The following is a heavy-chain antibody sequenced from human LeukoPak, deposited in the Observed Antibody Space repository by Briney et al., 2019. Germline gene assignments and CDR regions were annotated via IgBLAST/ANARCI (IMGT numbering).Heavy chain of an antibody. D-gene: IGHD1-26*01. CDR3: ARARGGSGSYGHFDS. Sequence: NPSETLSLTCTVSGDSISGYYWTWIRQPAGKGLEWIGRICTSGSTNYNPSLKSRVTMSVDTSKNQFSLKMSSLTAADTAMYYCARARGGSGSYGHFDSWGQGTLVTVSS. V-gene: IGHV4-4*07. J-gene: IGHJ4*02. CDR2: ICTSGST. CDR1: GDSISGYY.